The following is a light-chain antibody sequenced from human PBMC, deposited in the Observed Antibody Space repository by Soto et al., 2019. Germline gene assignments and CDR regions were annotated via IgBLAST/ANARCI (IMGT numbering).Light chain of an antibody. CDR3: QQSFSFPWT. CDR1: QNIKTY. CDR2: GES. J-gene: IGKJ1*01. Sequence: DIPMTQSPSSLSASVGERVTITCRPSQNIKTYLNWYQQKTGKAPKLLIYGESKLQSGGQSRFSGSGSGADFSRAISSLQPEDLATSYCQQSFSFPWTFGQGTKREIK. V-gene: IGKV1-39*01.